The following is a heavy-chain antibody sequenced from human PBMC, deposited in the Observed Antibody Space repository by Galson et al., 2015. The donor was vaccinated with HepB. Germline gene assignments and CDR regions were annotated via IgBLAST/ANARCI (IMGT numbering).Heavy chain of an antibody. CDR3: VRSNSGDY. V-gene: IGHV3-74*01. CDR1: GFTFSNYW. CDR2: INVDGTIT. Sequence: SLRLSCAASGFTFSNYWMNWVRHAPGKGPGWVSHINVDGTITRYADSVKGRFTISRDNAKDTLNLQMDSLRDDDTAIYYCVRSNSGDYWGQGTLVAVSS. J-gene: IGHJ4*02. D-gene: IGHD1-26*01.